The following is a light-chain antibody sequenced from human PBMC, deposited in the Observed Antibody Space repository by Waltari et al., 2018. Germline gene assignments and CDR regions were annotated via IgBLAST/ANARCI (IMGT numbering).Light chain of an antibody. V-gene: IGLV3-19*01. Sequence: SSELTQDPAVSVALGQTVRITCQGDTFSDYYPNWYQQKPGQAPLLVIYGNDNRPSGIPDRFSGSRSENTGALTITGVQAEDEADYYCNSRDSSGTRVLFGGGTKLTVL. CDR2: GND. J-gene: IGLJ2*01. CDR1: TFSDYY. CDR3: NSRDSSGTRVL.